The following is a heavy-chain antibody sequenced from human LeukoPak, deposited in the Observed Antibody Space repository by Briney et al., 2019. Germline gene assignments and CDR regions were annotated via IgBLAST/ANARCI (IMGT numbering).Heavy chain of an antibody. D-gene: IGHD4-17*01. CDR3: AREDYGDYVFDY. CDR2: IWYDGSNK. Sequence: GGSLRLSCAASGFTFSSYGMHWVRQAPGKGLEWVAVIWYDGSNKYCADSVKGRFTISRDNSKNTLYLQMNSLRAEDTAVYYCAREDYGDYVFDYWGQGTLVTVSS. CDR1: GFTFSSYG. V-gene: IGHV3-33*01. J-gene: IGHJ4*02.